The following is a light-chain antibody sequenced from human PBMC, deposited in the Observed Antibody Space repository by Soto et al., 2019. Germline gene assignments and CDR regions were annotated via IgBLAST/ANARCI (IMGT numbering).Light chain of an antibody. Sequence: DIVMTQSPDSLAVSLGERATINYKSSQSVLYNSNNKDYLAWYQQKPGQPPKLLIYWASTRESGVPDRFSGSGSGTDFTLTISSLQAEDVAVYYCQQYYSTPFTFGRGTKVDIK. V-gene: IGKV4-1*01. CDR3: QQYYSTPFT. J-gene: IGKJ3*01. CDR2: WAS. CDR1: QSVLYNSNNKDY.